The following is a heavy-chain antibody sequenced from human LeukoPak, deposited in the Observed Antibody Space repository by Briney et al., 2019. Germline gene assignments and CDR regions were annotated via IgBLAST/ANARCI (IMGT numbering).Heavy chain of an antibody. Sequence: PSETLSLTCTVSGGSISSGGYSWSWIRQPPGKGLEWIGYFYHSGSPYYNPSLKSRVTISVDKSKNQFSLKLSSVTAADTAVYYCARDGGYFDSSGGLDIWGHGTMVTVSS. J-gene: IGHJ3*02. V-gene: IGHV4-30-2*01. CDR1: GGSISSGGYS. CDR3: ARDGGYFDSSGGLDI. CDR2: FYHSGSP. D-gene: IGHD3-22*01.